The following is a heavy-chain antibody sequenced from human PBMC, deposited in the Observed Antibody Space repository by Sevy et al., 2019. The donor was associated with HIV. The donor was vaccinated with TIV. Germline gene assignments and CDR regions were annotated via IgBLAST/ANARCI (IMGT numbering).Heavy chain of an antibody. CDR3: TTLAPSLYGMDV. V-gene: IGHV3-15*01. Sequence: GGSLRLSCAASGFTSSNAWMSWVRQAPGKGLEWVGRIKSKTDGGTTDYAAPVKGRFTISRDDSKNTLYLQMNSLKTEDTAVYYCTTLAPSLYGMDVWGQGTTVTVSS. CDR2: IKSKTDGGTT. CDR1: GFTSSNAW. J-gene: IGHJ6*02.